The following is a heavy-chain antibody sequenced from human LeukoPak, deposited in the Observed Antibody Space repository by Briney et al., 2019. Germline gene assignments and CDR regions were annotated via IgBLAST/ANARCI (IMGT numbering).Heavy chain of an antibody. CDR2: ISSSSSYI. D-gene: IGHD1-7*01. CDR3: ARGSGTTGRGDNWFDP. J-gene: IGHJ5*02. V-gene: IGHV3-21*01. Sequence: PGGSLRLSCAASGFTFSSYSMNWVRQAPGKGLEWVSSISSSSSYIYCADSVKGRFTISRDNAKNSLYLQMNSLRAEDTAVYYCARGSGTTGRGDNWFDPWGQGTLVAVSS. CDR1: GFTFSSYS.